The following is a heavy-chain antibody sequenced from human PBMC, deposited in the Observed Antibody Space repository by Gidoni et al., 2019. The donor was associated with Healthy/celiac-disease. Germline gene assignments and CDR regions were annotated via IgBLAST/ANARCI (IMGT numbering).Heavy chain of an antibody. CDR3: TRVGPFGYYFDY. CDR1: GFTFGDYA. J-gene: IGHJ4*02. Sequence: ESGGGLVQPGRSLRLSCTASGFTFGDYAMSWVRQAPGKGLEWVGFIRSKAYGGTTEYAASVKGRFTISRDDSKSIAYLQMNSLKTEDTAVYYCTRVGPFGYYFDYWGQGTLVTVSS. D-gene: IGHD3-10*01. V-gene: IGHV3-49*04. CDR2: IRSKAYGGTT.